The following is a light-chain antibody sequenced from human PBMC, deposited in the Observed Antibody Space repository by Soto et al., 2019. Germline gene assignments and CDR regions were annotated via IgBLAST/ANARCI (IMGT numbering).Light chain of an antibody. J-gene: IGKJ5*01. Sequence: DIQMTQSSSTLSASFGDRVTITWGASQSISSWLAWYQQKQGKAPKLLIYKASSLESGVPSRFSGSGSGTEFTLTISSLQTDDFATYYCQQYNSYLYTFGQGTRLEIK. CDR3: QQYNSYLYT. CDR2: KAS. CDR1: QSISSW. V-gene: IGKV1-5*03.